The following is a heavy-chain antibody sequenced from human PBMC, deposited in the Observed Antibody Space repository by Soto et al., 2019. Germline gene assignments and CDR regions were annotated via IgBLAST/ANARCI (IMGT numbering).Heavy chain of an antibody. CDR1: GYTFTNYG. Sequence: QVQLVQSGAEVKKPGASVKVSCRASGYTFTNYGFNWVRQAAGQGPEWMGWLNPRNGQTGYVQKFRGRVTMTRDTSIATVYLELSRLTYEDTAIYFCARETDTSMVDYWGQGTLVTVSS. CDR3: ARETDTSMVDY. J-gene: IGHJ4*02. CDR2: LNPRNGQT. D-gene: IGHD5-18*01. V-gene: IGHV1-8*02.